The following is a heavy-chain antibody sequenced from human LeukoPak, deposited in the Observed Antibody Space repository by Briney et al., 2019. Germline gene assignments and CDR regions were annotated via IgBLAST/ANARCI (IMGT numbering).Heavy chain of an antibody. CDR3: ARDVGYYDSSGSNRDGY. J-gene: IGHJ4*02. CDR2: ISRSSTYI. D-gene: IGHD3-22*01. V-gene: IGHV3-21*01. CDR1: GFTFSSYN. Sequence: GGSLRLSCAASGFTFSSYNMNWVRQAPGKGLEWVSSISRSSTYIYFADSVKGRFTISRDNAKNSLYLQMNSLRAEDTAVYYCARDVGYYDSSGSNRDGYWGQGTLVTVSS.